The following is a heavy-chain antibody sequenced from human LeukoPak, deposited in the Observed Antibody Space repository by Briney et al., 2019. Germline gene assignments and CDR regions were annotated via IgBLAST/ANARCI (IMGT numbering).Heavy chain of an antibody. CDR1: GYTFSGRW. J-gene: IGHJ4*02. V-gene: IGHV3-74*01. CDR3: ARELPVETAVDY. CDR2: INGDGSST. Sequence: PGGSLRLSCAASGYTFSGRWMHWVRQGPGKGLVWVSRINGDGSSTTSADSVKGRFTISRDNAKNTLYLQMNSLRAEDTAVYCCARELPVETAVDYWGQGTLVTVSS. D-gene: IGHD2-21*02.